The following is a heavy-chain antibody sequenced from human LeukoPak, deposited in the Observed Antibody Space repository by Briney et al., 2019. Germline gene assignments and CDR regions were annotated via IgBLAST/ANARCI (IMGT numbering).Heavy chain of an antibody. V-gene: IGHV1-69*04. CDR3: ARDAVAGRSSSYDY. CDR2: IIPILGIA. CDR1: GGTFNSYA. J-gene: IGHJ4*02. D-gene: IGHD6-19*01. Sequence: EASVNVSFTASGGTFNSYAISWVRQAPGQGLEWMGRIIPILGIANYAQKFQGRVTITADKSTSTAYMELSSLRSEDTAAYYCARDAVAGRSSSYDYWGQGTLVTVSS.